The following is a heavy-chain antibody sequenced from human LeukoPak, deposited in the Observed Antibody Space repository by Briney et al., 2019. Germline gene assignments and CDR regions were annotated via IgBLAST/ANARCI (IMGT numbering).Heavy chain of an antibody. D-gene: IGHD5-12*01. V-gene: IGHV1-69*13. CDR2: IIPIFGTA. J-gene: IGHJ4*02. CDR1: GGTFSRYA. Sequence: ASVKVSCTASGGTFSRYAISWVRQAPGQGLEWMGGIIPIFGTANYAQKFQGRVTITADESTSTPYIEVSSLRSEDTAVYYCARAYSGYDFFDYWGQGILVTVSS. CDR3: ARAYSGYDFFDY.